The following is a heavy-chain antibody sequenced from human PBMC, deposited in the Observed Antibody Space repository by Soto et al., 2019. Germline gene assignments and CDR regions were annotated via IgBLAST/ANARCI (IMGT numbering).Heavy chain of an antibody. D-gene: IGHD2-15*01. CDR1: GCSISSYY. J-gene: IGHJ6*02. Sequence: SETLSLTCTFAGCSISSYYWSWIRQPPGKGLEWIGYIYYSGSTNYNPSLKSRVTISVDTSKNQFSLKLSSVTAADTAVYYCARLVVVAATYYYYGMDVWGQGTTVTVSS. CDR3: ARLVVVAATYYYYGMDV. V-gene: IGHV4-59*01. CDR2: IYYSGST.